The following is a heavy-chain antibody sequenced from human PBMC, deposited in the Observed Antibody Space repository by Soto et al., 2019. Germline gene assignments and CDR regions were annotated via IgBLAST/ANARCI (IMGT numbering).Heavy chain of an antibody. CDR3: AKVLWNPRDYYYYGMDV. CDR2: ISGSGGST. D-gene: IGHD1-1*01. J-gene: IGHJ6*02. Sequence: PGGSLRLSCAASGFTFSSYAMSWVRQAPGKGLEWVSAISGSGGSTYYADSVKGRFTISRDNSKNTLYLQMNSLRAEDTAVYYCAKVLWNPRDYYYYGMDVWGQGTTVTVSS. V-gene: IGHV3-23*01. CDR1: GFTFSSYA.